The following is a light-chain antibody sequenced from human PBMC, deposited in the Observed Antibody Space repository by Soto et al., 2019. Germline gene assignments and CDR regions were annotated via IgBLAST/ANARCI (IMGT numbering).Light chain of an antibody. CDR2: DAS. V-gene: IGKV1-5*01. J-gene: IGKJ1*01. CDR1: QSLGNW. CDR3: QQYNSYSSM. Sequence: DIQMTRSPPTLSASVGDRVIITCRASQSLGNWLAWYQQKPGKAPKLLIYDASTLESGVPSRSSGSGSGTEFALTISSLQPDDFATYYCQQYNSYSSMFGQGTKVDIK.